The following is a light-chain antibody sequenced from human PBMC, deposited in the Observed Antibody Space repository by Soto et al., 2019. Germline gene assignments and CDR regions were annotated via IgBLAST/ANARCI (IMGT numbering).Light chain of an antibody. CDR3: TSYTSSSTEV. CDR2: DVT. V-gene: IGLV2-14*01. CDR1: SSDVGGYNY. Sequence: QSALTQPASVSGSPGQPITISCTGTSSDVGGYNYVSWYQQHPGKVPKHMIYDVTNRPSGVSNRFSGSKSGNTASLTISGLQAEDEADYYCTSYTSSSTEVFGTGTKLTVL. J-gene: IGLJ1*01.